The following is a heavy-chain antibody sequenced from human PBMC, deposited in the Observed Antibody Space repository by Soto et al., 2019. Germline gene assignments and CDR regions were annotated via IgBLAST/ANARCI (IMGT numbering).Heavy chain of an antibody. V-gene: IGHV3-30*18. J-gene: IGHJ4*02. Sequence: SLCLYCAASGFTFSIYGMHWVRHAPGKGLEWVAVISYDGSNKYYADSVEGRFTISRDNSKNTLYLQMNSLRAEDTAVYYCANYDVGATSPFDYWGQGTLVTVSS. CDR2: ISYDGSNK. D-gene: IGHD1-26*01. CDR1: GFTFSIYG. CDR3: ANYDVGATSPFDY.